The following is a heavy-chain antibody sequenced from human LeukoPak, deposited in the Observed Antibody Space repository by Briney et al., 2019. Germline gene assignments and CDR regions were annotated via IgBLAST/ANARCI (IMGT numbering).Heavy chain of an antibody. J-gene: IGHJ4*02. Sequence: GGSLRLSCAASGFTFSDHYMDWVRQAPGKGLEWVGRTRNKANSYTTEYAASVRGRFTISRDDSKNSLYLQMNSLKTEDTAVYYCSRVVVRGIIITEYYFDYWGKRTLVTVSS. CDR3: SRVVVRGIIITEYYFDY. D-gene: IGHD3-10*01. CDR1: GFTFSDHY. V-gene: IGHV3-72*01. CDR2: TRNKANSYTT.